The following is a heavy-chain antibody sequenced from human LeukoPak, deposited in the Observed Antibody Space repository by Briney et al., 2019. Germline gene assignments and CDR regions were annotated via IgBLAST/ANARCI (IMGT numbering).Heavy chain of an antibody. CDR1: GFTFSSYW. J-gene: IGHJ5*02. Sequence: GGSLRLSCEASGFTFSSYWMHWVRHAPGKGLVWVSRINSDGRTTSYADSVKGRFTISRDNAKNTLYLQMNSLRAGDTAVYYCARGVLAAEIWFDPWGQGTLVTVSS. D-gene: IGHD6-13*01. CDR3: ARGVLAAEIWFDP. V-gene: IGHV3-74*01. CDR2: INSDGRTT.